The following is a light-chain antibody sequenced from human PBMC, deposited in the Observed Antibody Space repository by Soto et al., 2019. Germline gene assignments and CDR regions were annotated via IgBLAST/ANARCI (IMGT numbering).Light chain of an antibody. CDR1: QDIKKN. Sequence: DIQMTQSPSSLSASVGDRVTITCQASQDIKKNVNWYQQKPGKVPKVLIYDASTLETGVPSRFSGSGSETEFTLTISRLQSDDNATHFCQQFHDLPITFGHGTRLDIK. J-gene: IGKJ5*01. CDR2: DAS. V-gene: IGKV1-33*01. CDR3: QQFHDLPIT.